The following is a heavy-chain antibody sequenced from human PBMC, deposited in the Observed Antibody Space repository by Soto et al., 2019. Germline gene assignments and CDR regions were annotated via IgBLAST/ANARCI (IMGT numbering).Heavy chain of an antibody. V-gene: IGHV4-30-4*01. D-gene: IGHD1-7*01. CDR2: IYYSGST. Sequence: PSETLSLTCTVSGGSISSGDYYWSWIRQPPGKGLEWIGYIYYSGSTYYNPSLKSRVTISVDTSKNQFSLKLSSVTAADTAVYYCASKLELRYYYYGMDVWGQGTTVTVSS. J-gene: IGHJ6*02. CDR3: ASKLELRYYYYGMDV. CDR1: GGSISSGDYY.